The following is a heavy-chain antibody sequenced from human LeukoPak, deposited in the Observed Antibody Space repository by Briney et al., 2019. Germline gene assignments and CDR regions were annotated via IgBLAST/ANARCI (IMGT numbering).Heavy chain of an antibody. CDR3: AMSTPNNWFDP. Sequence: SETLSLTCTVSGGSISSSSYYWGWVRQPPGKGLEWIGSIYYRGSTYYSPSLKSRVTISVDTSKNQFSLKLSSATAADTAVYYCAMSTPNNWFDPWGQGTLVTVSS. CDR2: IYYRGST. V-gene: IGHV4-39*01. J-gene: IGHJ5*02. CDR1: GGSISSSSYY.